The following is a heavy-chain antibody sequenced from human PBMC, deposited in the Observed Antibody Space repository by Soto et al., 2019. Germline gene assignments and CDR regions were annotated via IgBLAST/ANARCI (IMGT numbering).Heavy chain of an antibody. D-gene: IGHD2-15*01. Sequence: QVQLVQSGAEVKKPGASVKVSCKASGYTFTSYYMHWVRQAPGQGLEWMGIINPSGGSTSYAQKFRGRVSMTRDTSKSTVYMELSSPRSEATAVYYCARDLSHTLFDFWGQGTRVTVSS. V-gene: IGHV1-46*01. CDR2: INPSGGST. CDR1: GYTFTSYY. CDR3: ARDLSHTLFDF. J-gene: IGHJ4*02.